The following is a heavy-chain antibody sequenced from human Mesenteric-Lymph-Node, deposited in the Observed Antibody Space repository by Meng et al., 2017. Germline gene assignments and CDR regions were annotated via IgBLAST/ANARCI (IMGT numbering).Heavy chain of an antibody. J-gene: IGHJ4*02. CDR1: GFTFSAFA. V-gene: IGHV3-30*07. CDR3: ARGSGSYYVSGSFDY. Sequence: GGSLRLSCAASGFTFSAFAIHWVRQAPGKGLEWVALISYDGGDNYYADSVKGRFTISRDNSKNTLYLQMNSLRAEDTAVYYCARGSGSYYVSGSFDYWGQGTLVTVSS. CDR2: ISYDGGDN. D-gene: IGHD1-26*01.